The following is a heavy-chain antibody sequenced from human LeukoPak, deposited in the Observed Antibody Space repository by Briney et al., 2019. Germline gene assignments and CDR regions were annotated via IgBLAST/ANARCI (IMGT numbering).Heavy chain of an antibody. CDR1: GFTFSSYA. CDR3: ATHYYDSSGYYSPDY. J-gene: IGHJ4*02. Sequence: PGRSLRLSCAASGFTFSSYAMYWVRQAPGKGLEWVTIISYDGSNKYYADSVKGRFTISRDNSKNTLYLQMNSLRAEDTAMYYCATHYYDSSGYYSPDYWGQGTLVTVSS. CDR2: ISYDGSNK. D-gene: IGHD3-22*01. V-gene: IGHV3-30-3*01.